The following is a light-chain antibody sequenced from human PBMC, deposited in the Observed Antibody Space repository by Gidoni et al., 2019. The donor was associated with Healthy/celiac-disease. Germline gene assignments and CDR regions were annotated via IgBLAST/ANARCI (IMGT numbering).Light chain of an antibody. CDR2: YAS. J-gene: IGKJ5*01. V-gene: IGKV1D-43*01. CDR3: RNT. CDR1: QGISSY. Sequence: AIRMTQSPFSLSASVGDRVTITCWASQGISSYLAWYQQKPAKAPKLVIYYASILQSGVPSRFSGSGSGTDYTLTISSLQPEDFATYYFRNTVGQGKRLEIK.